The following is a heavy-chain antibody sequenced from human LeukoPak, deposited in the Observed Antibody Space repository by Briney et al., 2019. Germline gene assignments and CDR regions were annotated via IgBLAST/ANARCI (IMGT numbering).Heavy chain of an antibody. Sequence: SETLSLTCSVSGGSINTHNNYWGWIRQPPGKGLEWIGTIYYSGATFYNPSLQSRVTLSVDTSKNQFSLKLSSVTAADTAVYYCARRGANSGSYSHFDLWGRGTLVTVSS. CDR1: GGSINTHNNY. CDR3: ARRGANSGSYSHFDL. D-gene: IGHD1-26*01. J-gene: IGHJ2*01. V-gene: IGHV4-39*07. CDR2: IYYSGAT.